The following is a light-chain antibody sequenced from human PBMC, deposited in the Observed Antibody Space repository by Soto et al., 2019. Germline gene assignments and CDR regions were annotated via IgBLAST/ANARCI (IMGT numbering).Light chain of an antibody. CDR3: QAWDSSTHVV. Sequence: SYELTQPPSLSVSPGQTASITCSGDKLGDKYACWYQQKPGQSPVLVIYQDSTRPSGIPERFSGSNSGNTATLTISGTQAMDEADYYCQAWDSSTHVVFGGGTKVTVL. V-gene: IGLV3-1*01. J-gene: IGLJ2*01. CDR2: QDS. CDR1: KLGDKY.